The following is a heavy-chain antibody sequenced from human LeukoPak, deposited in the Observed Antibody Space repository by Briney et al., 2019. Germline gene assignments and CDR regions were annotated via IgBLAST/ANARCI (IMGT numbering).Heavy chain of an antibody. V-gene: IGHV3-23*01. D-gene: IGHD4/OR15-4a*01. CDR3: ARDPGAFPYFFDC. CDR1: GFTFNNYA. J-gene: IGHJ4*02. Sequence: GSLRLSCAASGFTFNNYALTWVRQTPGKGLECVSAISGDGVSPYYADSVRGRLTISRDNSKNTLYLQMNSLRVEDTAVYFCARDPGAFPYFFDCWGQGTLVTVSS. CDR2: ISGDGVSP.